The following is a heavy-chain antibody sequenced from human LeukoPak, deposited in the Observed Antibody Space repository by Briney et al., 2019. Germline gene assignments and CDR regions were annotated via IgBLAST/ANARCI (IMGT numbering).Heavy chain of an antibody. CDR3: ARGSKTYYYDSSGFGFEY. CDR1: GGSIRSYC. V-gene: IGHV4-30-2*01. Sequence: SETLSLTCTVSGGSIRSYCWSWIRQPPGKGLEWIGYIYHSGSTYYNPSLKSRVTISVDRSKNQFSLKLSSVTAADTAVYYCARGSKTYYYDSSGFGFEYWGQGTLVTVSS. CDR2: IYHSGST. J-gene: IGHJ4*02. D-gene: IGHD3-22*01.